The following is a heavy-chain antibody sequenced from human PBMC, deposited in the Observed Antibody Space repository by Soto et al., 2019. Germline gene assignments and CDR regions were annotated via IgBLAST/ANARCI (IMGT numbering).Heavy chain of an antibody. Sequence: GGSLRLSCAASGFTISNYGMRWVRQAPGEGLEWVAVISYDGTITYYADSVKGRFTISRDNSKNTLYLQMNSLRTEDTAVYYCATTRVGPCSSSICFSGIFDGMDVWGQGTTVTSP. V-gene: IGHV3-30-3*01. CDR2: ISYDGTIT. CDR3: ATTRVGPCSSSICFSGIFDGMDV. J-gene: IGHJ6*02. D-gene: IGHD2-2*01. CDR1: GFTISNYG.